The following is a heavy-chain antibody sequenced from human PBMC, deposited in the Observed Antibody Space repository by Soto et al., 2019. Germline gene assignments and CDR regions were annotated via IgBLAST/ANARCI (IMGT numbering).Heavy chain of an antibody. CDR3: ASEDPGGFRFDY. V-gene: IGHV4-59*01. J-gene: IGHJ4*02. CDR1: GGSISNYY. D-gene: IGHD2-15*01. Sequence: KPSETLSLTCTVSGGSISNYYWSWVRQPPGKGLQWIGYIYYSGSTYYNPSLKGRATISADTSKNQFSLRLTSVTAADTAVYFCASEDPGGFRFDYWGQEMLVTVSS. CDR2: IYYSGST.